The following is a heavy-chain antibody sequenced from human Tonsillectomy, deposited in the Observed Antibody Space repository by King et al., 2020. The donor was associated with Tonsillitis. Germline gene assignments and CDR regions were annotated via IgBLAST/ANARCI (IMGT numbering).Heavy chain of an antibody. CDR3: ARLVYYDGDYGKKKYYFDY. Sequence: LQLQESGPGLVKPSETLSLTCTVSGGSISSTSYCWGWIRQPPGKRLEWIGSIDYSGSAYYNPSLRSRVTISVDTSKNQFSLKLSSVTAADTAVYYCARLVYYDGDYGKKKYYFDYWGQGTLVTVSS. CDR1: GGSISSTSYC. D-gene: IGHD4-17*01. CDR2: IDYSGSA. J-gene: IGHJ4*02. V-gene: IGHV4-39*01.